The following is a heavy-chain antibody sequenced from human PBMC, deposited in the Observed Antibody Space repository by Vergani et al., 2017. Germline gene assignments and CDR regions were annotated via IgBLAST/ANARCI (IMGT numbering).Heavy chain of an antibody. CDR2: IYSNGNT. V-gene: IGHV4-59*01. CDR3: ARGLSSHWYFDL. CDR1: NGSINSYY. Sequence: QVQMQESGPGLVKPSETLSLTCTVSNGSINSYYWSWIRRTPGKGLEWIGYIYSNGNTNYNPSLKSRVAISVDTSKNQFSLKLSSVTAADTAVYYCARGLSSHWYFDLWGRGTLVTVSS. J-gene: IGHJ2*01.